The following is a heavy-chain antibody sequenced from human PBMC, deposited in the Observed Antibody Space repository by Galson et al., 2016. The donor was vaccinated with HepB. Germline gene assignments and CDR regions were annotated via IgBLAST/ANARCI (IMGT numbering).Heavy chain of an antibody. CDR1: GLSVSSDY. Sequence: SLRLSCAASGLSVSSDYMSRVRQALGKGLEWVAVISSGGYTYYAESVKGRLTISRDNSKNTLYLQMNRLRAEDTAVYYCARATRYFDWRYQYGMDVWGKGTTVTVSS. CDR3: ARATRYFDWRYQYGMDV. J-gene: IGHJ6*04. D-gene: IGHD3-9*01. V-gene: IGHV3-53*01. CDR2: ISSGGYT.